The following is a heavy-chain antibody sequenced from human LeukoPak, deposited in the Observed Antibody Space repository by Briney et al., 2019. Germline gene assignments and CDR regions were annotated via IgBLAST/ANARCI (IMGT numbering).Heavy chain of an antibody. V-gene: IGHV4-4*07. CDR3: ARASDCGGDCYPYYFDY. CDR2: IYTSGST. J-gene: IGHJ4*02. CDR1: GGSISSYY. D-gene: IGHD2-21*02. Sequence: SETLSLTCTVSGGSISSYYWSWIRQPAGKGLEWIGRIYTSGSTNYNPSLKSRVTMSVDTSKNQFSLKLSSVTAADTAVYYCARASDCGGDCYPYYFDYWGRGTLVTVSS.